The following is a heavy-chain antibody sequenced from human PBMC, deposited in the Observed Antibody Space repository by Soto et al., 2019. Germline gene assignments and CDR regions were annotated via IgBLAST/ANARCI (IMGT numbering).Heavy chain of an antibody. CDR2: IIPIFGTA. Sequence: SVKVSCKAAGGAFSSYAISWVRQAPGQWLEWMGGIIPIFGTANYAQKFQGRVTITADESTSTAYMELSSLRSEDTAVYYCARDQHPYCSGGSCYSGDYYYGMDVWGQGTTVTVSS. J-gene: IGHJ6*02. CDR1: GGAFSSYA. CDR3: ARDQHPYCSGGSCYSGDYYYGMDV. D-gene: IGHD2-15*01. V-gene: IGHV1-69*13.